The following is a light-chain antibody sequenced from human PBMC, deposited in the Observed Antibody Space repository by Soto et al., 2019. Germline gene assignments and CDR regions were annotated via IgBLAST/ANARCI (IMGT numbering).Light chain of an antibody. CDR3: QPRYDWPRGIT. V-gene: IGKV3-11*01. CDR1: QSISRY. Sequence: EIVLTQSPATLSLSPGERATLSCRASQSISRYLAWYQQKPGQAPRPLIYDASNRATGIPDRFSGSGSGTDFTLTINSLEPEDFAVYYCQPRYDWPRGITFGQGTRLEIK. J-gene: IGKJ5*01. CDR2: DAS.